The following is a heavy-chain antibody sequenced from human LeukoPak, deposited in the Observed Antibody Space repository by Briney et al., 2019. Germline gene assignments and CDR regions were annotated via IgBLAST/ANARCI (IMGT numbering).Heavy chain of an antibody. V-gene: IGHV3-21*01. J-gene: IGHJ4*02. D-gene: IGHD3-3*01. CDR2: ISSSSSYI. CDR1: GFTFSSYS. CDR3: ARGDLGDFWSGYYSNGGYFDY. Sequence: PGGSLRLSCAASGFTFSSYSMNWVRQAPGKGLGWVSSISSSSSYIYYADSVKGRFTISRDNAKNSLYLQMNSLRAEDTAVYYCARGDLGDFWSGYYSNGGYFDYWGQGTLVTVSS.